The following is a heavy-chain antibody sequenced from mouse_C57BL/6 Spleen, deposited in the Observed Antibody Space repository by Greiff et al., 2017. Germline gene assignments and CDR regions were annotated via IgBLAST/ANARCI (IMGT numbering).Heavy chain of an antibody. D-gene: IGHD1-1*01. CDR3: ARPGYYGSSYGDFDY. J-gene: IGHJ2*01. CDR2: ISSGSSTI. V-gene: IGHV5-17*01. CDR1: GFTFSDYG. Sequence: EVKVVESGGGLVKPGGSLKLSCAASGFTFSDYGMHWVRQAPEKGLEWVAYISSGSSTIYYADTVKGRFTISRDNAKNTLFLQMTSLRSEETAMYYCARPGYYGSSYGDFDYWGQGTTLTVSS.